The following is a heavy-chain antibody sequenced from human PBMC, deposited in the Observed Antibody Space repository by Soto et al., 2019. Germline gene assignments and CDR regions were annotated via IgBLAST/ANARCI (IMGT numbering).Heavy chain of an antibody. D-gene: IGHD2-2*02. V-gene: IGHV1-46*01. CDR3: AREGRGKKAGYNGLVSLGY. CDR2: INPSGGST. Sequence: ASVKVSCKASGYTFTSYYMHWVLQAPGQGLEWMGIINPSGGSTSYAQSFQGRVTITADKSTSTASLELSSLRSDDTAVYYCAREGRGKKAGYNGLVSLGYWGQGTLVTVSS. CDR1: GYTFTSYY. J-gene: IGHJ4*02.